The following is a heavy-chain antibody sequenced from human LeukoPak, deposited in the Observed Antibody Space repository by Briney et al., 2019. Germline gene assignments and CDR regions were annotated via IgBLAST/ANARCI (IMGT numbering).Heavy chain of an antibody. CDR2: ISYDGSNK. D-gene: IGHD1-26*01. CDR1: GFTFSSYG. Sequence: PGGSLRLSCAASGFTFSSYGMHWVRQAPGKGLEWVAVISYDGSNKYYADSVKGRFTISRDNSKNTLYLQMNSLRAEDTAVYYCAKDASGSYSAWGQGTLVTVSS. V-gene: IGHV3-30*18. J-gene: IGHJ5*02. CDR3: AKDASGSYSA.